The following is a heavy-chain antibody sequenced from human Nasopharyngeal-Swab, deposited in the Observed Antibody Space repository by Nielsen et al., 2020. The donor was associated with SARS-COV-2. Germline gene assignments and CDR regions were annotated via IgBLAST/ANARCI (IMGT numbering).Heavy chain of an antibody. D-gene: IGHD3-16*02. J-gene: IGHJ6*02. CDR3: ARDPMITFGGVIVADYYYYGMDV. CDR1: GFTFSSYA. CDR2: ISSNGSST. Sequence: GESLKISCAASGFTFSSYAMHWVRQAPGKGLEYVSAISSNGSSTYYANSVKGRFTISRDNSKNTLYLQMGSLRAEDMAVYYCARDPMITFGGVIVADYYYYGMDVWGQGTLVTVSS. V-gene: IGHV3-64*01.